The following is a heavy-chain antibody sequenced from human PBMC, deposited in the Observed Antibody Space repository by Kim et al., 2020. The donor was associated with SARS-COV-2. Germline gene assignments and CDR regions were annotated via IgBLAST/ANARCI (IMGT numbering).Heavy chain of an antibody. V-gene: IGHV4-39*02. Sequence: SETLSLTCTVSGGSISSRRHYWAWIRQPPGKGLEWIGSIYYTWTTDYNPSLKSRVTISLDTSKNDFSLKLNSVTAADTAVYYCVAYPFETIYDFWGQG. CDR1: GGSISSRRHY. CDR2: IYYTWTT. J-gene: IGHJ4*02. D-gene: IGHD3-9*01. CDR3: VAYPFETIYDF.